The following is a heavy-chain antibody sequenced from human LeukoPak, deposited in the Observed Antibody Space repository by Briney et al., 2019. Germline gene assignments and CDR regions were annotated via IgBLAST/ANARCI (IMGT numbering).Heavy chain of an antibody. Sequence: PGGSLRLSCAVSGFTFRSYWMTWVRQAPGKGLECVANINQDGSKEYYLDCVKGRSTIPRDKHKNSLYLQVNSLRAEDTAVYYCAKGGYINGYDYWGQGTLVTVSS. CDR3: AKGGYINGYDY. D-gene: IGHD5-18*01. V-gene: IGHV3-7*01. CDR1: GFTFRSYW. J-gene: IGHJ4*02. CDR2: INQDGSKE.